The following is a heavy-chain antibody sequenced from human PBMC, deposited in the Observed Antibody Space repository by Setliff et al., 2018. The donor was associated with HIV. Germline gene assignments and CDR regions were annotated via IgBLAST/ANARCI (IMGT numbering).Heavy chain of an antibody. Sequence: PGGSLRLSCAASGFTFSSYEMNWVRQAPGKGLEWVSYISSSGSSIYYGDSGKGRFTISRDNAKNSLYLQMNSLRAEDTAVYYCAKNDILTGYYKGVDYWGQGTLVTVSS. J-gene: IGHJ4*02. V-gene: IGHV3-48*03. CDR3: AKNDILTGYYKGVDY. D-gene: IGHD3-9*01. CDR1: GFTFSSYE. CDR2: ISSSGSSI.